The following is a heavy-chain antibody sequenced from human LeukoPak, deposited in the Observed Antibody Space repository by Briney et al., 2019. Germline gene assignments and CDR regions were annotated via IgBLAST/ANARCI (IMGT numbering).Heavy chain of an antibody. D-gene: IGHD5-24*01. J-gene: IGHJ4*02. CDR2: ISYDGSNK. CDR3: ARDGERWLQFPHFDY. V-gene: IGHV3-30*03. Sequence: GGSLRLSCAASGFTFSSYGMHWVRQAPGKGLEWVAVISYDGSNKYYADSVKGRFTISRDNSKNTLYLQMNSLRAEDTAVYYCARDGERWLQFPHFDYWGQGTLVTVSS. CDR1: GFTFSSYG.